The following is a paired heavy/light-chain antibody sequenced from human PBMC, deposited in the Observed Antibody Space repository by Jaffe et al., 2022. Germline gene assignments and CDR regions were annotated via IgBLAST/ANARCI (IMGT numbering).Light chain of an antibody. CDR3: QQTYITSWT. V-gene: IGKV1-39*01. Sequence: DIQMTQSPSSLSASVGDRVTITCRASQAITTYLNWYQQKPGKAPKLLIYTASSLQSGVPSRFSGSGSGTDFTLTISSLQPEDFATYYCQQTYITSWTFGQGTKVEVK. J-gene: IGKJ1*01. CDR1: QAITTY. CDR2: TAS.
Heavy chain of an antibody. D-gene: IGHD6-19*01. Sequence: QVQLVQSGAEVKKPGASVKVSCRTSGYTFSGYGVGWVRQAPGQGLEWMGWISGYNGDTKYAQSLQDRVTLTTDPSTTTAYMELRSLTSDDTAVYYCARDAYSSGWYDNWGQGTLVTVSS. CDR2: ISGYNGDT. CDR3: ARDAYSSGWYDN. CDR1: GYTFSGYG. J-gene: IGHJ5*02. V-gene: IGHV1-18*01.